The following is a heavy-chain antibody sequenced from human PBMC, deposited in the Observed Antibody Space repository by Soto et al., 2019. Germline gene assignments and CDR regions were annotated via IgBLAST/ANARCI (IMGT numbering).Heavy chain of an antibody. CDR2: IKQDGSEK. CDR1: GFTFSSYW. CDR3: AREASLASDAFDI. J-gene: IGHJ3*02. D-gene: IGHD6-6*01. V-gene: IGHV3-7*01. Sequence: EVQLVESGGGLVQPGGTLRLSCAASGFTFSSYWMSWVRQAPGKGLEWVANIKQDGSEKYYVDSVKGRFTISRDNAKNSLYLHMNILRAEDTAVYYCAREASLASDAFDIWGQGTMVTVSS.